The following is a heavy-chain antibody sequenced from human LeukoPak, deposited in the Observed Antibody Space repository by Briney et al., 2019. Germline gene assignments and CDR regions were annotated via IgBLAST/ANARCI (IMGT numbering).Heavy chain of an antibody. CDR3: ARGDYGDYHDAFDI. J-gene: IGHJ3*02. CDR2: IYYSGST. V-gene: IGHV4-39*07. D-gene: IGHD4-17*01. Sequence: SETLSLTCTVSGGSISSYYWGWIRQPPGKGLEWIGSIYYSGSTYYYPSLRSRVSISVDTSKNQLSLKLNSVTAADTAVYFCARGDYGDYHDAFDIWGQGTMVTVSS. CDR1: GGSISSYY.